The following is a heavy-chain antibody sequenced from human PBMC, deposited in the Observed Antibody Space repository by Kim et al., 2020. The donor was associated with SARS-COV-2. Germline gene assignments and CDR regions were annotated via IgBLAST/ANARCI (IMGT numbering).Heavy chain of an antibody. V-gene: IGHV4-59*08. CDR3: ARLSDSSGFCGYYFDSSSHQVPTAGNRSSHPITIQLSDATAADAAVYYCAGLSVSICYYGFYFDY. CDR2: IYYSGST. CDR1: GGSISSYY. D-gene: IGHD3-22*01. J-gene: IGHJ4*02. Sequence: SETLSLTCTVSGGSISSYYWSWIRQPPGKGLEWIGDIYYSGSTNYNPSLKSRVTISVDTSKNQFSLKLSSVTAADTAVYYCARLSDSSGFCGYYFDSSSHQVPTAGNRSSHPITIQLSDATAADAAVYYCAGLSVSICYYGFYFDYWVQGALVAVSS.